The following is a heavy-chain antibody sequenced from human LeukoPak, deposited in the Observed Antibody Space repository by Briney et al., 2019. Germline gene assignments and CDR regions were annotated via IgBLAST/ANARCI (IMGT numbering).Heavy chain of an antibody. CDR1: GFIFNTYS. CDR3: ARDQQQLAEYYYYMDV. CDR2: ISSSSSYI. J-gene: IGHJ6*03. Sequence: PGGSLRLSCAASGFIFNTYSMHWVRQAPGKGLEWVSSISSSSSYIYYADSVKGRFTISRDNAKNSLYLQMNSLRAEDTAVYYCARDQQQLAEYYYYMDVWGKGTTVTISS. D-gene: IGHD6-13*01. V-gene: IGHV3-21*01.